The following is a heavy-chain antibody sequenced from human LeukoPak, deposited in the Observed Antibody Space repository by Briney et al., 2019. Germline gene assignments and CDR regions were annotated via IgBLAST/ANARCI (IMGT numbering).Heavy chain of an antibody. J-gene: IGHJ3*02. CDR3: SRGRLGETVTTIFGPFVI. CDR2: ISGSGGST. Sequence: GGSLRLSCAASGFTFSSYAMSWVRQAPGKGLEWVSAISGSGGSTYYADSVKGRFTISRDNSKNTLYLQMNSLRAEDTAVYYCSRGRLGETVTTIFGPFVIWGQRTMVTLSS. D-gene: IGHD4-17*01. V-gene: IGHV3-23*01. CDR1: GFTFSSYA.